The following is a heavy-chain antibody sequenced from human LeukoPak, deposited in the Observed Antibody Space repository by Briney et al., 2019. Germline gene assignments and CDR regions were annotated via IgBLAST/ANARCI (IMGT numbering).Heavy chain of an antibody. Sequence: GGSLRLSCEASGFTFSDYYMSWIRQAPGKGLEWVSYISNSGTTIYYADSVKGRFTISRDNAKNSLYLQMNSLRAEDTAVYYCARVEKQYQLLTYYYYYYMDVWGKGTTVTIS. CDR3: ARVEKQYQLLTYYYYYYMDV. CDR2: ISNSGTTI. D-gene: IGHD2-2*01. V-gene: IGHV3-11*01. J-gene: IGHJ6*03. CDR1: GFTFSDYY.